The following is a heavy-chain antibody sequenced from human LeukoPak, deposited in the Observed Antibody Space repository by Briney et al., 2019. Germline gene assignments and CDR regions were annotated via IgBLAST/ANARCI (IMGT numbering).Heavy chain of an antibody. CDR3: ASGYYDYVWGSYREAHFDY. J-gene: IGHJ4*02. V-gene: IGHV3-30*04. CDR2: ISYDGSNK. D-gene: IGHD3-16*02. Sequence: GGSLRLSYAASGFTFSSYAMHWVRQAPGKGLEWVAVISYDGSNKYYADSVKGRFTISRDNSKNTLYLQMNSLRAEDTAVYYCASGYYDYVWGSYREAHFDYWGQGTLVTVSS. CDR1: GFTFSSYA.